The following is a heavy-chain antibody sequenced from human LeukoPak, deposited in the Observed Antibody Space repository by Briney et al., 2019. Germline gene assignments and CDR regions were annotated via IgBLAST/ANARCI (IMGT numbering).Heavy chain of an antibody. Sequence: ASVKVSCKASGYTFTGYYMHWVRQAPGQGLEWMGWINPNSGGTNYAQKFQGRVTVTRDTSTSTVYMELSSLRSEDTAVYYCARGYCSSTSCYYRKGWFDPWGQGTLVTVSS. J-gene: IGHJ5*02. CDR3: ARGYCSSTSCYYRKGWFDP. CDR1: GYTFTGYY. D-gene: IGHD2-2*01. CDR2: INPNSGGT. V-gene: IGHV1-2*02.